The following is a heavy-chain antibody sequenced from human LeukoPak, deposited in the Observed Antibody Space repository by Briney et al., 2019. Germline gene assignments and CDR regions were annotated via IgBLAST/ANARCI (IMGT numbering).Heavy chain of an antibody. Sequence: PGGSLRLSCAASGFTFSNYAMSWVRQAPGKGLEWVSGISGSGGSTYYADSVKGRFTISRDNSKNTLYLQMNSLRAEDTAVYYCAKVPYTVTYYFDYWGQGTLVTVSS. D-gene: IGHD4-17*01. CDR1: GFTFSNYA. V-gene: IGHV3-23*01. CDR2: ISGSGGST. CDR3: AKVPYTVTYYFDY. J-gene: IGHJ4*02.